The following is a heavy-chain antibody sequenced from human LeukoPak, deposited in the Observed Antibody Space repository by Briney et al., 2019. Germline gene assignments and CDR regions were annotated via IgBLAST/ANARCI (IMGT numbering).Heavy chain of an antibody. CDR1: GFTFSSYW. V-gene: IGHV3-74*01. D-gene: IGHD3-9*01. CDR2: INSDGSST. CDR3: AKDMNPALYYDILTGYFDAFDI. Sequence: PGGSLRLSCAASGFTFSSYWMHWVRQAPGKGLVWVSRINSDGSSTSYADSVKGRFTISRDNAKNTLYLQMNSLRAEDTAVYYCAKDMNPALYYDILTGYFDAFDIWGQGTMVTVSS. J-gene: IGHJ3*02.